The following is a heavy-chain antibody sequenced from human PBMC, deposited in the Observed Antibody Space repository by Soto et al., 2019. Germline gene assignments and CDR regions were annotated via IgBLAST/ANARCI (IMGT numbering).Heavy chain of an antibody. CDR3: AAVYTIDY. CDR2: ISYDGSDH. V-gene: IGHV3-30-3*01. D-gene: IGHD3-16*01. Sequence: GGSLRLSCAASGFTFSSYAMHWVRQAPGKGLEWVAVISYDGSDHYYADSVKGRFTISRDNSKNTLLLQMNSLRTEETAVYYCAAVYTIDYWGQGTLVTVSS. J-gene: IGHJ4*02. CDR1: GFTFSSYA.